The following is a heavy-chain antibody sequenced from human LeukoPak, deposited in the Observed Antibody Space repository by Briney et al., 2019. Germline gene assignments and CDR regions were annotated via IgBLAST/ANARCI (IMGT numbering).Heavy chain of an antibody. V-gene: IGHV1-69*05. J-gene: IGHJ1*01. D-gene: IGHD3-3*01. CDR1: GGTLGSHG. CDR2: IIPLFGTA. Sequence: APVKVSCKASGGTLGSHGISWVRQAPGQGLEWMGGIIPLFGTANYAQKFQGRLTITTDESTNTAYMELSSLGSEDTAVYYCARVTYYDFWSAYWYFQLWGQGALVTVSS. CDR3: ARVTYYDFWSAYWYFQL.